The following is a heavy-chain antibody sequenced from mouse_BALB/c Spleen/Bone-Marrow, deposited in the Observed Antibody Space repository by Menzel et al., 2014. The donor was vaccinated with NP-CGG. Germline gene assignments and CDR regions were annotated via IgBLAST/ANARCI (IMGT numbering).Heavy chain of an antibody. Sequence: EVKVVDSGPELVKPGASVKMSCKASGYTFTSYLMHWVKRKPGQGLEWIGYINPYNDGTKYNEKFKGKATLTSDKSSSTAYMELSSLTSEDSAVYYCARGGNYWYFDVWGAGTTVTVSS. CDR2: INPYNDGT. CDR1: GYTFTSYL. V-gene: IGHV1-14*01. D-gene: IGHD2-1*01. CDR3: ARGGNYWYFDV. J-gene: IGHJ1*01.